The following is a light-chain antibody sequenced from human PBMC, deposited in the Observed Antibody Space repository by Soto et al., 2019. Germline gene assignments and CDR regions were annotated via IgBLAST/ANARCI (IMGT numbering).Light chain of an antibody. CDR1: SSDVGGYDY. V-gene: IGLV2-11*01. Sequence: QSALTQPRSVSGSPGQSVTISCTGTSSDVGGYDYVSWYQQHPDKAPKLMIYDVSKRPSGVPDRFSGSKSGNTASLTISGLQAEDDADYYCYSYAGSSYVFATGTKVTVL. J-gene: IGLJ1*01. CDR2: DVS. CDR3: YSYAGSSYV.